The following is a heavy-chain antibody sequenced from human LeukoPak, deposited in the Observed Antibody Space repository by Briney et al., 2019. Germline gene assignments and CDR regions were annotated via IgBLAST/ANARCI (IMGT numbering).Heavy chain of an antibody. CDR1: GYTFTTYY. CDR3: ARSPTHYYDSSGYFHYFDY. D-gene: IGHD3-22*01. V-gene: IGHV1-46*01. J-gene: IGHJ4*02. CDR2: INPSDGST. Sequence: ASVKVSCKASGYTFTTYYMHWVRQAPGQGLEWMGIINPSDGSTTYAQKLQGRLTMTRDTSTSTVYMELSSLRSEDTAVYYCARSPTHYYDSSGYFHYFDYWGQGTLVTVSS.